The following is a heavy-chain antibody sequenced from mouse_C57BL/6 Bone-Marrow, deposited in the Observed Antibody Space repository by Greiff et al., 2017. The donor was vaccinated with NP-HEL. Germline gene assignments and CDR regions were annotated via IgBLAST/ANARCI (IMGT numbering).Heavy chain of an antibody. CDR2: IYPRSGNT. CDR1: GYTFTSYG. Sequence: QVQLQQSGAELARPGASVKLSCKASGYTFTSYGISWVKQRTGQGLEWIGEIYPRSGNTYYNEKFKGKATLTADKSSSTAYMELRSLTSEDSAVYFCARREDGYHWYFDVWGTGTTVTVSS. CDR3: ARREDGYHWYFDV. J-gene: IGHJ1*03. D-gene: IGHD2-3*01. V-gene: IGHV1-81*01.